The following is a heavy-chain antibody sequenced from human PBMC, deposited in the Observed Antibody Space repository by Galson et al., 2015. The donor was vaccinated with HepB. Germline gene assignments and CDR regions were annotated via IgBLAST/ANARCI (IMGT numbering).Heavy chain of an antibody. CDR3: AREAFTYYYDSSGYRWFDP. CDR1: GFTFSSYW. CDR2: IRQDGSEK. Sequence: SLRLSCAASGFTFSSYWMSWVRQAPGKGLEWVATIRQDGSEKYYVDSVKGRFTISRDNAKNLLYLQMNSLRAEDTAVYYCAREAFTYYYDSSGYRWFDPWGQGTLVTVSS. J-gene: IGHJ5*02. V-gene: IGHV3-7*01. D-gene: IGHD3-22*01.